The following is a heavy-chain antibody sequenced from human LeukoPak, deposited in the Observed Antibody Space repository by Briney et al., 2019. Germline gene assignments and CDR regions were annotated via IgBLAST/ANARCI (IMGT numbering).Heavy chain of an antibody. D-gene: IGHD2-8*01. CDR1: GGSISSGDYY. Sequence: SQTLSLTRTVSGGSISSGDYYWSWIRQPPGKGLEWIGYIYYSGSTYYNPSLKSPVTISVDTSKNQFSLKLSSVIDADTAGYCCAREGWTNGVCSPWDRYYYYLDVWGKGTTVTVSS. CDR3: AREGWTNGVCSPWDRYYYYLDV. J-gene: IGHJ6*03. V-gene: IGHV4-30-4*08. CDR2: IYYSGST.